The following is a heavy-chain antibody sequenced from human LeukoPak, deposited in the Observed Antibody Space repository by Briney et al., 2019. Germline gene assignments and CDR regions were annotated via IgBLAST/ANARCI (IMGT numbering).Heavy chain of an antibody. J-gene: IGHJ5*02. CDR1: GFTFSDYA. V-gene: IGHV3-30-3*01. CDR3: ARDSITTGGTVYNWFDP. CDR2: ISHDGSIK. Sequence: GGSLRLSCATSGFTFSDYAMHWVRQAPGKGLEWVAVISHDGSIKFSADSGKGRFTISRDNSKNTLYLQMNSLRDEDTALYYCARDSITTGGTVYNWFDPWGQGTLVTVSS. D-gene: IGHD1-14*01.